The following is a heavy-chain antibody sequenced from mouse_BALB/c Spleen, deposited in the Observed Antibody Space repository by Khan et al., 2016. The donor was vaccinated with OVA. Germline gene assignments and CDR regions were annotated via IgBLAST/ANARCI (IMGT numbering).Heavy chain of an antibody. V-gene: IGHV14-3*02. CDR2: IDPANGNT. J-gene: IGHJ3*01. D-gene: IGHD2-1*01. CDR3: ATRYGNPFAY. Sequence: VQLQQSRAELLKPGASVKLSCTSSGFNIKDTYMPWVKQRPEQGLEWIGRIDPANGNTKFDPKFQGKATITADTSSNTAYLQLSSLTSEATAVYYGATRYGNPFAYWGQGTLVTVSA. CDR1: GFNIKDTY.